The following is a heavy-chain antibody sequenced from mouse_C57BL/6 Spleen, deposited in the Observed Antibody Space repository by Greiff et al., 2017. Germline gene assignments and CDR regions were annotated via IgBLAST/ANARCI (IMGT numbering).Heavy chain of an antibody. CDR2: IYPSDSET. Sequence: QVQLQQPGAELVRPGSSVKLSCKASGYTFTSYWMDWVKQRPGQGLEWIGNIYPSDSETHYNQKFKDKATLTVDKSSSTAYMQLSSLTSEDSAVYYWARGDFDYYYGSNAMDYWGQGTSVTVSS. V-gene: IGHV1-61*01. J-gene: IGHJ4*01. CDR1: GYTFTSYW. CDR3: ARGDFDYYYGSNAMDY. D-gene: IGHD1-1*01.